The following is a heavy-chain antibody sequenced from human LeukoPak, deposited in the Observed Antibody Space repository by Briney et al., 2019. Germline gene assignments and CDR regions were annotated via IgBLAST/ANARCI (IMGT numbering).Heavy chain of an antibody. D-gene: IGHD3-10*01. CDR3: ARSMVRGTHYFDY. CDR2: IYYSGST. J-gene: IGHJ4*02. Sequence: PGGSLRLSCAASGFTVSSNYMSWVRQPPGRGLEWIGYIYYSGSTNYNPSLKSRVTISVDTSKNQFSLKLSSVTAADTAVYYCARSMVRGTHYFDYWGQGTLVTVSS. V-gene: IGHV4-59*02. CDR1: GFTVSSNY.